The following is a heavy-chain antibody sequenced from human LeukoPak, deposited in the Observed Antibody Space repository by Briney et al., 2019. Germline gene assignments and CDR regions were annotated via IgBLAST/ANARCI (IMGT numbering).Heavy chain of an antibody. CDR3: ASPVVTMIEGGFDI. V-gene: IGHV4-59*08. Sequence: SETLSLTCTVSGGSISTYYWTWIRQPPGKGLEWIGYIYYSGSTNYNPSLKSRVTISVDTSKNQFSLKLSSVTAADTAVYYCASPVVTMIEGGFDIWGQGTMVTVSS. CDR1: GGSISTYY. J-gene: IGHJ3*02. CDR2: IYYSGST. D-gene: IGHD3-22*01.